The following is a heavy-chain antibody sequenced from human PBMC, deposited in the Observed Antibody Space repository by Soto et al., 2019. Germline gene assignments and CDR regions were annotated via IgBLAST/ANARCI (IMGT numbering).Heavy chain of an antibody. Sequence: EVQLLESGGGLVQPGGSLRLSCAASGFTFSSYAMTWVRQAPGKGLEWVSAISGSGGSTYYADSVKGRFTISRDNSKNTLYLQMNSLRAEDTAVYYCAKGVRYYDFWSGSSPGQQLVPYWGQGTLVTVSS. CDR1: GFTFSSYA. CDR3: AKGVRYYDFWSGSSPGQQLVPY. J-gene: IGHJ4*02. D-gene: IGHD3-3*01. CDR2: ISGSGGST. V-gene: IGHV3-23*01.